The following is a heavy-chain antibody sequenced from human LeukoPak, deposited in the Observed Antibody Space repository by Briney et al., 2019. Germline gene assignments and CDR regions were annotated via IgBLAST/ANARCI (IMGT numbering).Heavy chain of an antibody. CDR2: IYYSAST. D-gene: IGHD6-19*01. CDR3: ARRRAGRDWFDP. Sequence: SETLSLTCSVSGGSVSSGSYYWSWIRQPPGKGLEWIGYIYYSASTNYNPSLKSRVTISVDTSKNQFSLKLSSVTATDTAVYYCARRRAGRDWFDPWGQGTLVTVSS. CDR1: GGSVSSGSYY. J-gene: IGHJ5*02. V-gene: IGHV4-61*01.